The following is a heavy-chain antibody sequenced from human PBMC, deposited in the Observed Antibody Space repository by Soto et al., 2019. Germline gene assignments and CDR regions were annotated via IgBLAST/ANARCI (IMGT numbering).Heavy chain of an antibody. CDR2: FDPEDGET. J-gene: IGHJ3*02. V-gene: IGHV1-24*01. D-gene: IGHD2-2*01. Sequence: ASVKVSCKVSGYTLTELSMHWVRQAPGKGLEWMGGFDPEDGETIYAQKFQGRVTMTEDTSTDTAYMELSSLRSEDTAVYYCATELFCSSTSCYVLDAFDIWGQGTMVTVSS. CDR1: GYTLTELS. CDR3: ATELFCSSTSCYVLDAFDI.